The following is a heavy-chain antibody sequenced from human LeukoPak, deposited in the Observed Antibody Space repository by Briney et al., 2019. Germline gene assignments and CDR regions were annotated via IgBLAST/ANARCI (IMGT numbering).Heavy chain of an antibody. CDR3: ARGYNWGSPTRNFYYLDV. CDR2: IYTSGST. CDR1: GGSISSYY. J-gene: IGHJ6*03. V-gene: IGHV4-4*07. D-gene: IGHD7-27*01. Sequence: SETLSLTCTVPGGSISSYYWSSIRQPAGKGLEWIGRIYTSGSTNYNPSLKSRVTMSVDTSKNQFSLKLRSVTAADTAVYYCARGYNWGSPTRNFYYLDVWGKGTTVTVSS.